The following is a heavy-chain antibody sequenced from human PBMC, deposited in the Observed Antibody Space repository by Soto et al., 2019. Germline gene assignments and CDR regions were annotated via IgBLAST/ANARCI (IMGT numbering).Heavy chain of an antibody. CDR2: ISYDGSNK. D-gene: IGHD1-7*01. V-gene: IGHV3-30-3*01. Sequence: QVQLVESGGGVVQPGRSLRLSCAASGFTFSSYAMHWVRQAPGKGLEWVALISYDGSNKYYADSVKGRFTISRDNSKNTLYLQMNSLRPEDTAVYHCARDQGGTTLYYRGMDVWGQGTTVTVSS. CDR1: GFTFSSYA. CDR3: ARDQGGTTLYYRGMDV. J-gene: IGHJ6*02.